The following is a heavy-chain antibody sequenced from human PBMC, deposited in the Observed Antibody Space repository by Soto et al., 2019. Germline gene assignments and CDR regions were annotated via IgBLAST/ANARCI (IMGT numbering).Heavy chain of an antibody. J-gene: IGHJ4*02. CDR1: GGTFSNYA. Sequence: QVQLVQSGAEVKQPGSSVKVSCKASGGTFSNYAINWVRQAPGQGLEWMGGIIPMFHSTNYAQRFQDRVTITADESTSTAYMELSGLRSEDTAVYFCARGLYAGYLWFDFWGQGTLVTVSS. D-gene: IGHD5-12*01. CDR3: ARGLYAGYLWFDF. CDR2: IIPMFHST. V-gene: IGHV1-69*01.